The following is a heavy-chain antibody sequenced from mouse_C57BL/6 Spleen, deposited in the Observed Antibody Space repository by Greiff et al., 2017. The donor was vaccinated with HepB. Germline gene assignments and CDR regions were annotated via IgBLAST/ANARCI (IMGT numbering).Heavy chain of an antibody. J-gene: IGHJ3*01. D-gene: IGHD1-1*01. CDR2: IDPENGDT. CDR3: TAITTVVAPY. CDR1: GFNIKDDY. V-gene: IGHV14-4*01. Sequence: EVMLVESGAELVRPGASVKLSCTASGFNIKDDYMHWVKQRPEQGLEWIGWIDPENGDTEYASKFQGKATITADTSSNTAYLQLSSLTSEDTAVYYCTAITTVVAPYWGQGTLVTVSA.